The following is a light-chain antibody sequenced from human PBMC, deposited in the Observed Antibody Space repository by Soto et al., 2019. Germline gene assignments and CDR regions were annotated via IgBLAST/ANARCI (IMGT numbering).Light chain of an antibody. J-gene: IGLJ1*01. Sequence: QSVLTQPPSASGSPGQSVTISCTGTSSDVGASNYVSWYQQHSDKAPKLMIYEFSKRPSGVPYRFSGSKSCNTASLTVSGLQAEDEADYYCSSYAGDNSFAFGSGTKVTVL. V-gene: IGLV2-8*01. CDR1: SSDVGASNY. CDR2: EFS. CDR3: SSYAGDNSFA.